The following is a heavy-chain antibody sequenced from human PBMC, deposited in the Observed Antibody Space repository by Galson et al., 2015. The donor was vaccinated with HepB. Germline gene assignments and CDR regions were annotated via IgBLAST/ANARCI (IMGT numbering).Heavy chain of an antibody. CDR3: ARVQNYYDSSGFYSY. V-gene: IGHV1-2*02. J-gene: IGHJ4*02. CDR2: INPNNGDT. Sequence: SVKVSCKASGSTFTGYYIHWVRQAPGQGLEWMGWINPNNGDTNYAQKFQGRVTMTRDTSISTAYMELSRLRSDDTAVYYCARVQNYYDSSGFYSYWGQGTLVTVSS. D-gene: IGHD3-22*01. CDR1: GSTFTGYY.